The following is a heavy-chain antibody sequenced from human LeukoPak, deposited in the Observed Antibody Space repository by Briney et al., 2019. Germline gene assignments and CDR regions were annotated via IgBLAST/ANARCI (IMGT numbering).Heavy chain of an antibody. CDR2: MNPNSGNT. Sequence: GSVTVSCKASGYTFTSYDINWVRQAPGEGLEWMGWMNPNSGNTGYAQKFQGRVTMTRNTSISTAYMELSSLRSEDTAVYYCARGRCSGGSCYYYGMDVWGQGTTVTVSS. CDR3: ARGRCSGGSCYYYGMDV. J-gene: IGHJ6*02. D-gene: IGHD2-15*01. V-gene: IGHV1-8*01. CDR1: GYTFTSYD.